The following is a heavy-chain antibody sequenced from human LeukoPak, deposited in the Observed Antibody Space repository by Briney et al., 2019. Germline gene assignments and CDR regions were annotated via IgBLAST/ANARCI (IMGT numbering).Heavy chain of an antibody. D-gene: IGHD5-12*01. J-gene: IGHJ4*02. CDR3: ARHNGYVNY. CDR1: GYTFTSYG. CDR2: INAYNYNT. V-gene: IGHV1-18*01. Sequence: ASVKVSCKTSGYTFTSYGLSWVRQAPGQGLEWMGWINAYNYNTNYAQKFQDRVTMTTDTSTSTAYLELRSLRSDDTAVYYCARHNGYVNYWGQGTLVTVSS.